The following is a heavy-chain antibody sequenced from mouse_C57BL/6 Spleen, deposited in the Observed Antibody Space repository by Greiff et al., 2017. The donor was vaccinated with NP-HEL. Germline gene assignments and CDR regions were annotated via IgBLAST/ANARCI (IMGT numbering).Heavy chain of an antibody. CDR2: ISYDGSN. CDR3: ARGDYRDYFDY. D-gene: IGHD2-14*01. CDR1: GYSITSGYY. V-gene: IGHV3-6*01. Sequence: VQLKESGPGLVKPSQSLSLTCSVTGYSITSGYYWNWIRQFPGNKLEWMGYISYDGSNNYNPSLKNRISITRDTSKNQFFLKLNSVTTEDTATYYCARGDYRDYFDYWGQGTTLTVSS. J-gene: IGHJ2*01.